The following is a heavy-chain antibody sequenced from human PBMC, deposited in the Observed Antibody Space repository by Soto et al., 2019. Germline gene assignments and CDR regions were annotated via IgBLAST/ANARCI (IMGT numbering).Heavy chain of an antibody. CDR3: ARDDRRYSGSYYYGMDV. CDR1: GFTFRSYA. J-gene: IGHJ6*02. D-gene: IGHD1-26*01. Sequence: GSLRLSCAGSGFTFRSYAMHWVRQAPGKGLEWLAVISYDGSNKYYADSVKGRFTISRDNSKNTLYLQMNSLRAEDTAVYYCARDDRRYSGSYYYGMDVWGQGTTVTVSS. CDR2: ISYDGSNK. V-gene: IGHV3-30-3*01.